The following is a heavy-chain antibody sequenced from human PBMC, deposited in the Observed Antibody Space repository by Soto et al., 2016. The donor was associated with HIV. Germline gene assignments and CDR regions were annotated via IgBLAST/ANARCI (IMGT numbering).Heavy chain of an antibody. CDR3: ARDNGRSLIQN. J-gene: IGHJ1*01. Sequence: EVQLVETGGGLVQPGGSLRLSCAPSGFSISYNYMSWVRQAPGKGLEWVSSVYVNGRTYYADSVKGRFTVSRDMSKNLIYLQMNSLRTEDTAVYFCARDNGRSLIQNWGRGTLVTASS. D-gene: IGHD1-26*01. CDR1: GFSISYNY. CDR2: VYVNGRT. V-gene: IGHV3-53*02.